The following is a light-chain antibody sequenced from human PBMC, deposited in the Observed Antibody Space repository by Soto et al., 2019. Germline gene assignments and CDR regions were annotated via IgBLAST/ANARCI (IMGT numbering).Light chain of an antibody. J-gene: IGKJ4*01. V-gene: IGKV1-9*01. CDR1: QCITSD. CDR3: QQLNSYPQT. Sequence: DIQLTQSPSFLSASVGDRVTITCRASQCITSDLALYQQEPGKAPKLLLSAASTLQSGIPSRFSGSGSGTEFTLTISRLQPEDFATSYCQQLNSYPQTFGGGTKVDIK. CDR2: AAS.